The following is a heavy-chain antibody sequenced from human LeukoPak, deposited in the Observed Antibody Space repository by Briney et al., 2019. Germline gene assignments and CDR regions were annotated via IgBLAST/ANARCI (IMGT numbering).Heavy chain of an antibody. J-gene: IGHJ4*02. CDR3: ARGWYSSSSGHY. Sequence: ASVKVSCKASGYTFTNYYMHWVRQAPGQGLEWMGRINPSDGSTTYAQKFQGRVTMTRDMSTSTVYMELSSLRSEDTAVYFCARGWYSSSSGHYWGQGTLVTVSS. CDR1: GYTFTNYY. CDR2: INPSDGST. D-gene: IGHD6-6*01. V-gene: IGHV1-46*01.